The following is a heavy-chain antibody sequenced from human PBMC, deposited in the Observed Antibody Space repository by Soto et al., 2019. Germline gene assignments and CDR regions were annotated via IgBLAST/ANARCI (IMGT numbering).Heavy chain of an antibody. CDR2: IYYSGST. CDR3: ARGPYCSSTSCYEDNDAFYI. Sequence: QVQLQESGPGLVKPSQTLSLTCTVSGGSISSGGYYWSWIRQHPGKGLEWIGYIYYSGSTYYNPSLKSRVTIAVDTAKNQFSLKLSSVTAADTAVYYCARGPYCSSTSCYEDNDAFYIWGQGTMVTVSS. D-gene: IGHD2-2*01. CDR1: GGSISSGGYY. V-gene: IGHV4-31*03. J-gene: IGHJ3*02.